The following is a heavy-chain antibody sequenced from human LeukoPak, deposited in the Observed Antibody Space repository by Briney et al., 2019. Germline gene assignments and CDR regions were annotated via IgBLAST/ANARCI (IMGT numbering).Heavy chain of an antibody. D-gene: IGHD3-22*01. CDR3: ARDYYDSSAYWRNPTSADH. Sequence: ASVKVSCKASGYTFTGYYMHWVRQAPGQGLEWMGWINPNSGGTNYAQKFQGRVTMTRDTSISTVYMELSSLRSEDTAVYYCARDYYDSSAYWRNPTSADHWGQGTLVTVSS. J-gene: IGHJ4*02. CDR2: INPNSGGT. V-gene: IGHV1-2*02. CDR1: GYTFTGYY.